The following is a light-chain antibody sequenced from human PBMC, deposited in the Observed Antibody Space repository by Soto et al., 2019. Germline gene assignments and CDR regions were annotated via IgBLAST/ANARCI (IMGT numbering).Light chain of an antibody. CDR2: GNI. J-gene: IGLJ1*01. V-gene: IGLV1-40*01. CDR3: QSYDSTLRARYV. CDR1: SSNIGAGYD. Sequence: QSVLRQPPSVSGAPGQRFTISCTGSSSNIGAGYDVHWYQQRPGTAPKLLIFGNINRPSGVPDRFSGSKSGTSASLAITGLQAEDEGDYYCQSYDSTLRARYVFGTGTKVTVL.